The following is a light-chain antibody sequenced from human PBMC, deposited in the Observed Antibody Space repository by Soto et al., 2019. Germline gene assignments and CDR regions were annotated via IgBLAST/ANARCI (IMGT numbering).Light chain of an antibody. CDR1: RSNIRNNA. Sequence: QSVLTQPPSVSDAPRQRVTISCSGSRSNIRNNAVNWYQQLPGKAPKLLIYYDDLLPSGVSGRFSGSKSGTSASLAISGLQSEDEGDYYCAAWDDSLNGVVFGGGTKLTVL. V-gene: IGLV1-36*01. J-gene: IGLJ2*01. CDR3: AAWDDSLNGVV. CDR2: YDD.